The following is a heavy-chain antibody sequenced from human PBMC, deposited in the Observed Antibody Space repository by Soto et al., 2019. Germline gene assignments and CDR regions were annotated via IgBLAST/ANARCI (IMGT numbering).Heavy chain of an antibody. CDR1: GFAFSSYG. V-gene: IGHV3-30*18. Sequence: GGSLRLSCAASGFAFSSYGMHWVRQAPGKGLEWVAVISYDGSNKYYADSVKGRFTISRDNSKNTLYLQMNSLRAEDTAVYYCAKKAGGVLYGMDVWGQGTTVTVSS. CDR3: AKKAGGVLYGMDV. J-gene: IGHJ6*02. CDR2: ISYDGSNK.